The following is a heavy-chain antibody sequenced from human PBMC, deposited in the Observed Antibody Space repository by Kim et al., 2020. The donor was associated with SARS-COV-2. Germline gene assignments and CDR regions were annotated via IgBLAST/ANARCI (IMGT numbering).Heavy chain of an antibody. J-gene: IGHJ4*02. Sequence: GGSLRLSCAASGFTFSNYWMHWVRQAPGKGLVWVSRINTDGSTTTYADSVKGRFTVSRDNAKNTLYLQMNNLGAEDTAVYYCASPYSNSYWGQGTLVTVSS. D-gene: IGHD1-26*01. V-gene: IGHV3-74*01. CDR2: INTDGSTT. CDR1: GFTFSNYW. CDR3: ASPYSNSY.